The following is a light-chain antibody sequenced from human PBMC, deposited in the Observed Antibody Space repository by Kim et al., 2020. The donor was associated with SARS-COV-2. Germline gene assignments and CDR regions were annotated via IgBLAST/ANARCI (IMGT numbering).Light chain of an antibody. Sequence: ALSPGETAPLSCRASQSVKTHLAWYQHKPGQSPRLLIHDASNRATGVPPRFSGGGSGTDFTLTISSLDPEDFAVYYCQQRGNWPTFGQGTRLEIK. J-gene: IGKJ5*01. CDR2: DAS. V-gene: IGKV3-11*01. CDR3: QQRGNWPT. CDR1: QSVKTH.